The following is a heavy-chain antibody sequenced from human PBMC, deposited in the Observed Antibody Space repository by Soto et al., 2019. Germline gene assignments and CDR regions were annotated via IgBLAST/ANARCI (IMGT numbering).Heavy chain of an antibody. J-gene: IGHJ4*02. Sequence: GGSLRLSCAASGFTFSSYGMHWVRQAPGKGLEWVANIKQDGSEKYYVDSVKGRFTISRDNAKNSLYLQMNSLRAEDTAVYYCARDLRFLEWLSFDYWGQGTLVTVSS. D-gene: IGHD3-3*01. CDR1: GFTFSSYG. V-gene: IGHV3-7*03. CDR2: IKQDGSEK. CDR3: ARDLRFLEWLSFDY.